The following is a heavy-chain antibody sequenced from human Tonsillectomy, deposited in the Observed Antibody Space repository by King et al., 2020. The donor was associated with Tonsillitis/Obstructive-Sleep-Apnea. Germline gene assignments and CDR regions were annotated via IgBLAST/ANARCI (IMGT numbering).Heavy chain of an antibody. CDR2: IYYSGST. V-gene: IGHV4-59*08. D-gene: IGHD4-17*01. CDR1: GGSISSYY. J-gene: IGHJ3*02. CDR3: ARPGTVTTSSDAFDI. Sequence: QLQESGPGLVKPSETLSLTCTVSGGSISSYYWSWIRQPPGKGLEWIGDIYYSGSTNYNPSLKSRVTISVDTSKNQFSLKLSSVTAADTAVYYCARPGTVTTSSDAFDIWGQGTMVTVSS.